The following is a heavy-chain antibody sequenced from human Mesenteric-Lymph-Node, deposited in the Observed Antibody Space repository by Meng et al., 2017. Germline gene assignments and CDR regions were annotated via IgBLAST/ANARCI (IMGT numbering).Heavy chain of an antibody. J-gene: IGHJ4*02. Sequence: VQLVQSGDEVKKPGASVKVSCKASGYTFTGYYIHWVRQAPGQGLEWMGRINLNSGGTNYAQKFQGRVTMTWDTSISAAQMELSSLRSDDTAVYYCAAFYYESSGYFRADYWGQGILVTVSS. CDR2: INLNSGGT. D-gene: IGHD3-22*01. V-gene: IGHV1-2*06. CDR1: GYTFTGYY. CDR3: AAFYYESSGYFRADY.